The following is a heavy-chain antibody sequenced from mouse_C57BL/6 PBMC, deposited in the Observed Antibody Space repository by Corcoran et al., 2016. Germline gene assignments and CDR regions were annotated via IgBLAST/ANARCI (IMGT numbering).Heavy chain of an antibody. D-gene: IGHD2-3*01. Sequence: QIQLVQSGPELKKPGETVKISCKASGYTFTTYGMSWVKQAPGKGLKWMGWINTYSGVPTYADDFKGRFAFSLETSASTAYLQINNLKNEDTATYFCAREGLLRYFDVWGTGTTVTVSS. J-gene: IGHJ1*03. CDR2: INTYSGVP. V-gene: IGHV9-3*01. CDR3: AREGLLRYFDV. CDR1: GYTFTTYG.